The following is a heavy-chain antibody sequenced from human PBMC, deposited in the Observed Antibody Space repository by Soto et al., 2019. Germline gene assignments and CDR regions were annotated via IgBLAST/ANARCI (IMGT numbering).Heavy chain of an antibody. CDR1: DFNFSVSA. J-gene: IGHJ4*02. Sequence: GGSLRISCAASDFNFSVSAMPWVRQASGKELDRVGRIRPKANSYATAYAASVKGRFTISRDDSKNTAYLQMNSLKTEDTAVYYCYIDYYDSSGYYYVDYWGQGTLVTVSS. D-gene: IGHD3-22*01. CDR2: IRPKANSYAT. CDR3: YIDYYDSSGYYYVDY. V-gene: IGHV3-73*01.